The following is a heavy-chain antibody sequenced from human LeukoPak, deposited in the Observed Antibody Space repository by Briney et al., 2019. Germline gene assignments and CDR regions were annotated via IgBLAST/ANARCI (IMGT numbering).Heavy chain of an antibody. CDR1: GFTFSSYG. CDR3: AKDRDYDPDY. D-gene: IGHD3-3*01. CDR2: ISYDGSNK. J-gene: IGHJ4*02. Sequence: PGGSLRLSCAASGFTFSSYGMHWVRQAPGKGLEWVAVISYDGSNKYYADSVKGRFTISRDNSKNTLYLQMNSLRAEDTAVYYCAKDRDYDPDYWGQGTLVTVSS. V-gene: IGHV3-30*18.